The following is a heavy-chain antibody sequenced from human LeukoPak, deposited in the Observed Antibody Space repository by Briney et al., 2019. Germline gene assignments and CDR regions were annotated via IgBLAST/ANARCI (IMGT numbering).Heavy chain of an antibody. CDR3: AKDLHLGELSFDY. V-gene: IGHV3-23*01. J-gene: IGHJ4*02. CDR2: ISDSGSST. Sequence: GGSLRLSCAASGFSFSSYAMSWVRQAPGKGLEWVSVISDSGSSTYYADSVKGRFTISRDNSKNTLYVQMNSLRAEDTAVYHCAKDLHLGELSFDYWGQGTLVTVSS. CDR1: GFSFSSYA. D-gene: IGHD3-16*02.